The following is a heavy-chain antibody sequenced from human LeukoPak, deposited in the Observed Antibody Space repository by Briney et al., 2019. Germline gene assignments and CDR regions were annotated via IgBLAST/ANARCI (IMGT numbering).Heavy chain of an antibody. CDR2: ISSSSSYI. V-gene: IGHV3-21*01. Sequence: GGSLRLSCAASGFTFSSYSMNWVRQAPGKGLEWVSSISSSSSYIYYADSVKGRFTISRDNAKNSLYLQMNSLRAEDTAVYYCARVHARDDFWSGVMAPWGQGTLVTVSS. D-gene: IGHD3-3*01. J-gene: IGHJ5*02. CDR1: GFTFSSYS. CDR3: ARVHARDDFWSGVMAP.